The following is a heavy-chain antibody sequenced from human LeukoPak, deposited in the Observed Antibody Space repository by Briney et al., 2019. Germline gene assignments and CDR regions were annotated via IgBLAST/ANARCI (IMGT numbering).Heavy chain of an antibody. CDR2: ISSSSSTI. CDR3: ARDGGYYDSTPGY. Sequence: GGSLRLSCAASGFTFSRYSMNWVRQAPGKGLEWVSYISSSSSTIYYADSVKGRFTISRDNAKNSMYVQMNSLRDEDTAVYYCARDGGYYDSTPGYWGQGTLVTVSP. J-gene: IGHJ4*02. CDR1: GFTFSRYS. D-gene: IGHD3-22*01. V-gene: IGHV3-48*02.